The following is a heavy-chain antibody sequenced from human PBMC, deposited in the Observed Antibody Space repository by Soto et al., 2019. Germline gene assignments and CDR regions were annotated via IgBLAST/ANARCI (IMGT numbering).Heavy chain of an antibody. CDR2: INAGNGNT. D-gene: IGHD6-19*01. CDR1: GYTITSYA. CDR3: ASGRTVAGSGWFDY. V-gene: IGHV1-3*01. J-gene: IGHJ4*02. Sequence: ASVKVSCKASGYTITSYAMNWVRQAPGQRLEWMGWINAGNGNTKYSQKFQGRVTITRDTSASTAYMELSSLRSEDTAVYYCASGRTVAGSGWFDYWGQGTLVTVSS.